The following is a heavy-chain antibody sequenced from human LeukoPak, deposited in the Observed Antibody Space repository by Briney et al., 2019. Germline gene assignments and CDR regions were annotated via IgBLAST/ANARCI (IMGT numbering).Heavy chain of an antibody. J-gene: IGHJ3*02. CDR2: IYHSGST. Sequence: SETLSLTCTVSGGSISSGGYYWSWIRQPPGKGLEWIGYIYHSGSTYYNPSLKSRVTISVDRSKNPFSLKLSSVTAADTAVYYCASTSDAFDIWGQGTMVTVSS. CDR3: ASTSDAFDI. CDR1: GGSISSGGYY. V-gene: IGHV4-30-2*01.